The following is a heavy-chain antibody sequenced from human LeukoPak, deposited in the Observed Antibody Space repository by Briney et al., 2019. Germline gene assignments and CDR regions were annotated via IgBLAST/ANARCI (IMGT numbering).Heavy chain of an antibody. CDR1: GFTFSSYS. D-gene: IGHD1-7*01. CDR3: ARDRPTGTTNFDY. V-gene: IGHV3-21*01. Sequence: NAGGSLRLSCAASGFTFSSYSMNWVRLAPGKGLEWVSSISSSSSYIYYADSVKGRFTISRDNAKNSLYLQMNSLRAEDTAVYYCARDRPTGTTNFDYWGQGTLVTVSS. J-gene: IGHJ4*02. CDR2: ISSSSSYI.